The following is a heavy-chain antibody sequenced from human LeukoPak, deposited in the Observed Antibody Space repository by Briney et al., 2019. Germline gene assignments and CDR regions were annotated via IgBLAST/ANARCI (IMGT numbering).Heavy chain of an antibody. J-gene: IGHJ4*02. V-gene: IGHV4-39*01. CDR3: ASAYGDYVSCFDY. D-gene: IGHD4-17*01. CDR1: GGSISSSSYY. Sequence: SETLSLTCTVSGGSISSSSYYWGWIRQPPGKGLEWIGSIYYSGSTYYNPSLKSRVTISVDTSKNQFSLKLGSVTAADTAVYYCASAYGDYVSCFDYWGQGTLVTVSS. CDR2: IYYSGST.